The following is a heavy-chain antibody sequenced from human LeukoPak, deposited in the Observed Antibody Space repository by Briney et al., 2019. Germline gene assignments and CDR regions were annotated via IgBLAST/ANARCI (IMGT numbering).Heavy chain of an antibody. CDR3: AREGGDEGIYYYDSSGNLDY. Sequence: ASVKVSCKASGYTFTGYYMHWVRQAPGQGLEWMGWINPNSGGTNYAQKFQGRVTMTRDTSISTAYMELSRLRSDDTAVYYCAREGGDEGIYYYDSSGNLDYWGQGTLVTVSS. V-gene: IGHV1-2*02. CDR2: INPNSGGT. J-gene: IGHJ4*02. CDR1: GYTFTGYY. D-gene: IGHD3-22*01.